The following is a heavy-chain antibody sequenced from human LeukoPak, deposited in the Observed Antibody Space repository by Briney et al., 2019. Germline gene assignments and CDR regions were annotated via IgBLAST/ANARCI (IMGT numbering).Heavy chain of an antibody. Sequence: PSETLSLTCTVSGYSISSYYWSWIRQPPGKGLEWIGYITYSGSTDYNPSLRSRVTISVDTSKNQFSLKLSSVTAADMGVYYCARRIAAAGRYFDYWGQGTLVTVSS. D-gene: IGHD6-13*01. CDR2: ITYSGST. CDR3: ARRIAAAGRYFDY. V-gene: IGHV4-59*01. CDR1: GYSISSYY. J-gene: IGHJ4*02.